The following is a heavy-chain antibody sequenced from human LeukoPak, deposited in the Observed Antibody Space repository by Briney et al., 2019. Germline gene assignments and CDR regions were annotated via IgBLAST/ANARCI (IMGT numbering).Heavy chain of an antibody. V-gene: IGHV3-48*03. Sequence: SGGSLRLSCAASGFTFNNYEMNWVRRAPGKGLEWGSYISINSKTIYYADSVKGRFTISRDNARNSVYLQMNSLRAEDTAVYYCARTGPLYYFGSGSSFDFWGQGALVTVSS. CDR3: ARTGPLYYFGSGSSFDF. CDR2: ISINSKTI. J-gene: IGHJ4*02. CDR1: GFTFNNYE. D-gene: IGHD3-10*01.